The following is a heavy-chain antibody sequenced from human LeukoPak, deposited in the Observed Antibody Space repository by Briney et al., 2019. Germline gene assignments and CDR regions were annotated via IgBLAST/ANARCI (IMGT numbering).Heavy chain of an antibody. Sequence: PSETLSLTCAVYGGSFSGYYWSWLRQPPGKGLEWIGEINHSGSTNYNPSLKSRVTTSVDTSKNQFSLKLSSVTAADTAVYYCALGDPTESDAFDIWGQGTMVTVSS. CDR3: ALGDPTESDAFDI. D-gene: IGHD3-10*01. CDR1: GGSFSGYY. CDR2: INHSGST. V-gene: IGHV4-34*01. J-gene: IGHJ3*02.